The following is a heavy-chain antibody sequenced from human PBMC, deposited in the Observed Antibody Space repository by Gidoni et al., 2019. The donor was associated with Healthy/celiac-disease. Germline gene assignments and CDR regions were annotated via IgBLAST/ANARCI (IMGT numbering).Heavy chain of an antibody. V-gene: IGHV3-23*01. J-gene: IGHJ4*02. Sequence: EVQLLESGGGVVQPGGSLRLSCAASGFTFSSYAMSWVRQAPGKGLQWVSAISGSGGSTYYADSVKGRFTISRYNSKNTLYLQMNSLRAEDTAVYYCAKLYYYDSSGYYYRGYYFDYWGQGTLVTVSS. D-gene: IGHD3-22*01. CDR1: GFTFSSYA. CDR2: ISGSGGST. CDR3: AKLYYYDSSGYYYRGYYFDY.